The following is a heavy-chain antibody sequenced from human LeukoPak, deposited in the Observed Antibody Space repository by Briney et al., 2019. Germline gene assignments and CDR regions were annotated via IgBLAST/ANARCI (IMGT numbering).Heavy chain of an antibody. CDR1: GFTFGDYA. D-gene: IGHD6-19*01. Sequence: GGSLRLSCKASGFTFGDYAMSWVRQAPGKGQEWVGFIRSKAYGGTTEYAASVKGRFTISRDDSKSIAYLQMNSLKTEDTAVYYCTRELYSSGRTSAVYFQHWGQGTLVTVSS. J-gene: IGHJ1*01. CDR2: IRSKAYGGTT. V-gene: IGHV3-49*04. CDR3: TRELYSSGRTSAVYFQH.